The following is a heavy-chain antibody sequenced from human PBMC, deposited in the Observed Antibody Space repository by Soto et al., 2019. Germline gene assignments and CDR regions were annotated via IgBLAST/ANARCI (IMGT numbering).Heavy chain of an antibody. V-gene: IGHV3-23*01. CDR2: ISGSGGRT. CDR1: GFTFRNYA. D-gene: IGHD4-17*01. Sequence: EVQLLESGGNLIQPGGSLRLSCAASGFTFRNYAMSWVRQAPGAGPEWVSGISGSGGRTYYADSVKGRFTISRDNSHNALFLQMNSLRAEDTALYYCAKDPNGDYVGAFDIWGRGTMVTVSS. J-gene: IGHJ3*02. CDR3: AKDPNGDYVGAFDI.